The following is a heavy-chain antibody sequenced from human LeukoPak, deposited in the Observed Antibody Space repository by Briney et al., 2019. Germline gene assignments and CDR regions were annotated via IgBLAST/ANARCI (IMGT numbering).Heavy chain of an antibody. CDR2: ISYDGSNK. D-gene: IGHD2-2*01. J-gene: IGHJ4*02. V-gene: IGHV3-30*18. Sequence: PGGSLRLSCAASGFTFSSYGMHWVRQAPGKGLEWVAVISYDGSNKYYADSVKGRFTISRDNSKNTLYLQMNSLRAEDTAVYYCAKGPAITYCSSTGCFSYYFDYWGQGTLVTVSS. CDR3: AKGPAITYCSSTGCFSYYFDY. CDR1: GFTFSSYG.